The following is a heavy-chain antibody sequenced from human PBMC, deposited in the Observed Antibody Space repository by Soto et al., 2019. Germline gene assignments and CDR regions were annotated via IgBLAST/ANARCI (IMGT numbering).Heavy chain of an antibody. J-gene: IGHJ4*02. CDR1: GFIFSTYG. Sequence: QVQLVESGGGVVQPGRSLRLSCAASGFIFSTYGMHWVRQAPGKGLEWLSVISYDGNNKYYADSVKGRFTISRDNSKNTLWLQMDSLRTEDTAVYYCATLGVGNLGYWGQGTLVTVSS. CDR3: ATLGVGNLGY. CDR2: ISYDGNNK. D-gene: IGHD2-15*01. V-gene: IGHV3-30*03.